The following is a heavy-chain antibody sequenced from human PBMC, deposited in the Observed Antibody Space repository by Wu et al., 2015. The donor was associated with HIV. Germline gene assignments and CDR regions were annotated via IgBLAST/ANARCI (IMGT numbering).Heavy chain of an antibody. CDR1: GYTFTNYG. D-gene: IGHD1-26*01. CDR2: ISAYNGNT. CDR3: ARDGRWDLLPGGEAFDV. Sequence: QVQLVQSGAEVKKPGASVKVSCKASGYTFTNYGISWVRQAPGQGLEWMGWISAYNGNTNYAQKLQGRVTMTTDTSTTTAYMELRSLRSDDTAVYYCARDGRWDLLPGGEAFDVWGQGTMVTVS. V-gene: IGHV1-18*01. J-gene: IGHJ3*01.